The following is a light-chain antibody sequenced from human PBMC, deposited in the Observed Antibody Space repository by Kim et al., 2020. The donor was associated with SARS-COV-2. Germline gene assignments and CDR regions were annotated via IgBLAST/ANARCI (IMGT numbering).Light chain of an antibody. CDR3: MIWHSDTWV. CDR1: SGINVGIYR. CDR2: YKSDSHK. V-gene: IGLV5-45*01. Sequence: LTCTCSSGINVGIYRIYWYQQKPGSPPQYLLSYKSDSHKQQGSGVPSRFSGSKDASANAGILVISGLQSEDEADYYCMIWHSDTWVFGGGTQLTVL. J-gene: IGLJ3*02.